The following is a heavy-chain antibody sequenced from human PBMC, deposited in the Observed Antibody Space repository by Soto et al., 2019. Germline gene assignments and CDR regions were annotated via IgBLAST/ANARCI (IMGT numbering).Heavy chain of an antibody. CDR2: INGGGSTI. J-gene: IGHJ4*02. CDR3: ARGVHGSGAYYPQPFDY. CDR1: GFTFNTYS. Sequence: GESLKISCVASGFTFNTYSMNWVRQAPGKGLEWLSYINGGGSTIYYADSVKGRFTISRDNAKNSLYLQMNSLRAEDTAVYYCARGVHGSGAYYPQPFDYWGQGTLVTVSS. D-gene: IGHD3-10*01. V-gene: IGHV3-48*01.